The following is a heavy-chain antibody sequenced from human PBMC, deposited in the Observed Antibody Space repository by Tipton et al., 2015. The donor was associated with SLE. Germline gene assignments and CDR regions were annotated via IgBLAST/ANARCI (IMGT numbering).Heavy chain of an antibody. Sequence: SLRLSCEASGFFVSGNYMNWVRQAPGKGLEWVAVISYDGSNKYYADSVKGRFTISRDNSKNTLYLQMNSLRAEDTAVYYCARRIGGYYGMDVWGQGTTVTVSS. CDR1: GFFVSGNY. D-gene: IGHD2-15*01. CDR3: ARRIGGYYGMDV. CDR2: ISYDGSNK. V-gene: IGHV3-30*03. J-gene: IGHJ6*02.